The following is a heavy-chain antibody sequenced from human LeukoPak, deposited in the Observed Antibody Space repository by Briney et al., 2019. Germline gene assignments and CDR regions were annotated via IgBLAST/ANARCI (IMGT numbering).Heavy chain of an antibody. D-gene: IGHD5-18*01. CDR2: INWNGGST. J-gene: IGHJ4*02. V-gene: IGHV3-20*04. CDR3: ARDGYGYSYDY. Sequence: PGGSLRLSCAASGFTFDGYGIGWVRQAPGKGLEWVSGINWNGGSTGYVDSVKGRFTIYRDNAKNLLYLQMNSLRVEDTALYYCARDGYGYSYDYWGQGTLVTVSS. CDR1: GFTFDGYG.